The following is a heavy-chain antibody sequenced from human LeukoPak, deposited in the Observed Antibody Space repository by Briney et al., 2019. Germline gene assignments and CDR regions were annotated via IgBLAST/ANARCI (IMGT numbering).Heavy chain of an antibody. CDR2: IYYSGST. CDR1: GGSISSSSYY. V-gene: IGHV4-39*07. Sequence: TSETLSLTCTVSGGSISSSSYYWGWIRQPPGKGLEWIGSIYYSGSTYYNPSLKSRVTISVDTSKNQFSLKLSSVTATDTAVYYCLAATRWLQSELDYWGQGTLVTVSS. J-gene: IGHJ4*02. CDR3: LAATRWLQSELDY. D-gene: IGHD5-24*01.